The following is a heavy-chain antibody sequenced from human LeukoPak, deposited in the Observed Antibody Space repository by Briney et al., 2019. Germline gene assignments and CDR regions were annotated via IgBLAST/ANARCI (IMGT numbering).Heavy chain of an antibody. D-gene: IGHD3-9*01. V-gene: IGHV3-23*01. J-gene: IGHJ4*02. CDR2: ITGSGGNT. CDR1: GFTFSNYA. CDR3: AKWGDYDVLTGYYVSDY. Sequence: GASLRLSCAASGFTFSNYAMSWVRQAPGKGVEWVSAITGSGGNTYYADSVKGRFTISRDNSKNTVFLQMNSLRAEDTAVYYCAKWGDYDVLTGYYVSDYWGQGTLVTVSS.